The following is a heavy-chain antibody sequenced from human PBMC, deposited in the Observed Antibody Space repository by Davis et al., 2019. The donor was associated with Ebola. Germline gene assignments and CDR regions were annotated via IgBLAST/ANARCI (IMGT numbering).Heavy chain of an antibody. CDR3: AKAPLSTGRVFFDY. CDR1: GFRFSSYV. V-gene: IGHV3-23*01. CDR2: ISGSGGST. J-gene: IGHJ4*02. D-gene: IGHD1-14*01. Sequence: GESLKISCVASGFRFSSYVMGWVRQAPGKGLEWVSVISGSGGSTYYAESVKGRFTISRDNSKNTLYLQMNSLRAEDTAVYYCAKAPLSTGRVFFDYWGQGTLVTVSS.